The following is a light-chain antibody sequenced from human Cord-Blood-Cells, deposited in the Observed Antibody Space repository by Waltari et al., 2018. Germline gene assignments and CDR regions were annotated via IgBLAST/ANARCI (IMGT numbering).Light chain of an antibody. CDR1: QSISSS. Sequence: DIQMTQSPSSLSASVGDRVTITCRASQSISSSLNWYQQKPGKAPKLLIYAASSLQSGVPARFSGSGSGTDFTLTISSLQPEDFATYYCQQSYSTSFGGGTKVEIK. CDR2: AAS. CDR3: QQSYSTS. V-gene: IGKV1-39*01. J-gene: IGKJ4*01.